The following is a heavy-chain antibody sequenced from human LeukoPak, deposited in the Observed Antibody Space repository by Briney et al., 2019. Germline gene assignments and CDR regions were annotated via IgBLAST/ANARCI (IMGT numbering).Heavy chain of an antibody. CDR1: GFTFSSYG. CDR3: ARGTVAGKAPY. J-gene: IGHJ4*02. D-gene: IGHD6-19*01. V-gene: IGHV3-48*01. CDR2: ISSSGSTI. Sequence: GGSLRLSCAASGFTFSSYGMHWVRQAPGKGLEWVSYISSSGSTIYYADSVKGRFSISRDNAKNSLHLQMNSLRAEDTAVYYCARGTVAGKAPYWGQGTLVTVSS.